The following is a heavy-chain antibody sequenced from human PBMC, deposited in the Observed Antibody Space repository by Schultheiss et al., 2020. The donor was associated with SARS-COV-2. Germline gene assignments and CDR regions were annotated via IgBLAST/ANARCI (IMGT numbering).Heavy chain of an antibody. CDR3: ARDAPRVNFDY. Sequence: GGSLRLSCAASGFTFSSYSMNWVRQAPGKGLEWVSYISSSSSTIYYADSVKGRFTISRDNSKNTLYLQMNSLRAEDTAVYYCARDAPRVNFDYWGQGTLVTVSS. J-gene: IGHJ4*02. CDR2: ISSSSSTI. CDR1: GFTFSSYS. D-gene: IGHD3-3*01. V-gene: IGHV3-48*01.